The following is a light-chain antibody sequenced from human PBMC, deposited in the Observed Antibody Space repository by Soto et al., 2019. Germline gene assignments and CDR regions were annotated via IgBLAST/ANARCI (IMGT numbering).Light chain of an antibody. J-gene: IGKJ2*01. CDR2: WAS. CDR3: QQYYSIPYT. CDR1: QSVLYSSNNKNY. V-gene: IGKV4-1*01. Sequence: DIVMTQSPDSLAVSLGERATINCKSSQSVLYSSNNKNYLNWYQQKPGQPPKLLIYWASTRESGVPERFSGSGSGTDFTLTISSLQAEDVAVYYCQQYYSIPYTFGQGTKLEIK.